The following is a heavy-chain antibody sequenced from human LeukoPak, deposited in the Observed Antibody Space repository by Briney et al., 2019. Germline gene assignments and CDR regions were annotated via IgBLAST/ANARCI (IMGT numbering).Heavy chain of an antibody. V-gene: IGHV3-23*01. J-gene: IGHJ4*02. Sequence: PGGSLRLSCAASGFTFSDYYINWIRQAPGKGLEWVSAISGSGGSTYYADSVKGRFTISRDNSKNTLYLQMNSLRAEDTAVYYCAKGGVREWLSYWGQGTLVTVSS. D-gene: IGHD3-3*01. CDR2: ISGSGGST. CDR1: GFTFSDYY. CDR3: AKGGVREWLSY.